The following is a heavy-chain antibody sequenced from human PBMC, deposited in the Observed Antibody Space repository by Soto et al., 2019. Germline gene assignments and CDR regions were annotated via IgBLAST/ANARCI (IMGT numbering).Heavy chain of an antibody. CDR1: GFSLSNARMG. V-gene: IGHV2-26*01. J-gene: IGHJ6*03. CDR2: IFSNDEK. CDR3: ARIRGYYDFWSGYRTLPTRSGYYYYYMDV. Sequence: QVTLKESGPVLVNPTETLTLTCTVSGFSLSNARMGVSWIRQPPGKALEWLAHIFSNDEKSYSTSLKSRLTISKDTSKSQVVLTMTNMDPVDTATYYCARIRGYYDFWSGYRTLPTRSGYYYYYMDVWGKGTTVTVSS. D-gene: IGHD3-3*01.